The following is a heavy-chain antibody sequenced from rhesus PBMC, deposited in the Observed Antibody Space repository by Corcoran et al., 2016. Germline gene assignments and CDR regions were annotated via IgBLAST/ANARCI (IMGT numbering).Heavy chain of an antibody. Sequence: QLQLQESGPGLVKPSETLSVTCAVSGGSISSSYWSWIRQAPGKGRGWVGYIDGSGSSTNYTPSLKSRVTLSVDTSKNQFSLKLSSVTAADSAVYYCVRSGVGGAFDFWGQGLRVTVSS. D-gene: IGHD2-21*01. V-gene: IGHV4-169*01. CDR1: GGSISSSY. CDR2: IDGSGSST. CDR3: VRSGVGGAFDF. J-gene: IGHJ3*01.